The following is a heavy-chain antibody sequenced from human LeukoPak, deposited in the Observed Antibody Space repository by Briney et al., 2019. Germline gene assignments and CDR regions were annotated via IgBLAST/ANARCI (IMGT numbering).Heavy chain of an antibody. D-gene: IGHD6-19*01. CDR1: GFTFSSYG. CDR3: AREIAVAGTEDY. CDR2: ISYDGSNK. V-gene: IGHV3-30*03. J-gene: IGHJ4*02. Sequence: GGSLRLSCAASGFTFSSYGMHWVRQAPGKGLEWVAVISYDGSNKYYADSVKGRFTISRDNSKNTLYLQMNSLRAEDTAVYYCAREIAVAGTEDYWGQGTLVTVSS.